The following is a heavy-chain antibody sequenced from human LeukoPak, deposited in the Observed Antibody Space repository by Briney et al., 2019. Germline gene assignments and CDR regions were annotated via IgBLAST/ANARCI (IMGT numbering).Heavy chain of an antibody. CDR2: ISAYNGNT. CDR3: ARAGVMITFGGVIVIGAFDI. J-gene: IGHJ3*02. V-gene: IGHV1-18*01. Sequence: GASVKVSCKASGYTFTSYGISWVRQAPGQGLEWMGWISAYNGNTNYAQKLQGRVTMTTDTSTSTAYMELRSLRSGDTAVYYCARAGVMITFGGVIVIGAFDIWGQGTMVTVSS. D-gene: IGHD3-16*02. CDR1: GYTFTSYG.